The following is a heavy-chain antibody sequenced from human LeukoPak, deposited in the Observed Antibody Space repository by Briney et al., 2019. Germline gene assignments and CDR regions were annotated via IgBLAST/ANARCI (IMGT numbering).Heavy chain of an antibody. CDR3: AMRYSSSPTQFDY. CDR2: IYGGGST. CDR1: EFTVSSSS. D-gene: IGHD6-6*01. Sequence: GGSLRLSCAASEFTVSSSSMTWVRQAPGKGLEWVSVIYGGGSTDYADSVKGRFTISRDSSKNTLDLEMNSLRAEDTAVYYCAMRYSSSPTQFDYWGQGTLVTVSS. J-gene: IGHJ4*02. V-gene: IGHV3-53*01.